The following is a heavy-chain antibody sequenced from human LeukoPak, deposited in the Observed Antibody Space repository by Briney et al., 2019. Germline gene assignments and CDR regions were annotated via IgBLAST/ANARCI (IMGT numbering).Heavy chain of an antibody. CDR1: GGTFSSYA. V-gene: IGHV1-69*04. CDR3: ARDPGYSSGWPTSIATDQMDY. J-gene: IGHJ4*02. CDR2: IIPILGIA. D-gene: IGHD6-19*01. Sequence: VASVKVSCKASGGTFSSYAISWVRQAPGQGLEWMGRIIPILGIANYAQKFQGRVTITADKSTSTAYMELSSLRSEDTAVYYCARDPGYSSGWPTSIATDQMDYWGQGTLVTVSS.